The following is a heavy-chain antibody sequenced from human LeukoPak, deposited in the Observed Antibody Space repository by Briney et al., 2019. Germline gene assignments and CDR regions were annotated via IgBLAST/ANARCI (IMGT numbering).Heavy chain of an antibody. Sequence: GGSLRLSCAASGFTISNNYIRWLRQAPGKGLEWVSHIYSGGFTQFAGSVRGRFTMSRDSSKNTLYLQMNSLRAEDTALYYCARDLTLGPQFGYFDYWGQGTLVTVSS. CDR3: ARDLTLGPQFGYFDY. CDR2: IYSGGFT. V-gene: IGHV3-66*01. CDR1: GFTISNNY. J-gene: IGHJ4*02. D-gene: IGHD5-24*01.